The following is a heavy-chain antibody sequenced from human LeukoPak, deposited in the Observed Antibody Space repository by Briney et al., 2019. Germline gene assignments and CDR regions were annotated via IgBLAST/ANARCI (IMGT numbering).Heavy chain of an antibody. D-gene: IGHD4-17*01. CDR1: GFSFSSYG. CDR3: AKINPTYGDFDY. V-gene: IGHV3-23*01. CDR2: ISGSGDST. Sequence: GGSLRLSCAASGFSFSSYGFHWVRQAPGKGLEWVSAISGSGDSTYYADSVKGRFTISRDNSKNTLSLQMNSLRAEDTAVYYCAKINPTYGDFDYWGQGTLVTVSS. J-gene: IGHJ4*02.